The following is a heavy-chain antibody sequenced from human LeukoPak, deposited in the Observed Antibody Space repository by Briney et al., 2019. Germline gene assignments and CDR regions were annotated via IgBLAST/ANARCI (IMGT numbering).Heavy chain of an antibody. V-gene: IGHV1-18*04. CDR3: ARDFGVDYFDY. J-gene: IGHJ4*02. CDR1: GYTFTSYY. D-gene: IGHD3-3*01. Sequence: ASVKVSCKASGYTFTSYYMHWVRQAPGQGLEWMGWISAYNGNTNYALKLQGRVTMTTDTSTSTAYMELRSLRSDDTAVYYCARDFGVDYFDYWGQGTLVTVSS. CDR2: ISAYNGNT.